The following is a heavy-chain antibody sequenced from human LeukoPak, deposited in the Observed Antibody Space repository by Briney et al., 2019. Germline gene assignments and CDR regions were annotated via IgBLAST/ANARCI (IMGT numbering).Heavy chain of an antibody. D-gene: IGHD3-10*01. V-gene: IGHV3-30*02. CDR3: ARGDVLLWFGELFWFDP. Sequence: GGSLRLSCAASGFTFSSYGMHWVRQAPGKGLEWVAFIRYDGSNKYYADSVKGRFTISRDNSKNTLYLQMNSLRSEDTAVYYCARGDVLLWFGELFWFDPWGQGTLVTVSS. CDR2: IRYDGSNK. J-gene: IGHJ5*02. CDR1: GFTFSSYG.